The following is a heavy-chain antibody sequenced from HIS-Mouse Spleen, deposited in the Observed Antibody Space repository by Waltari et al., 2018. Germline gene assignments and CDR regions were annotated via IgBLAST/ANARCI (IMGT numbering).Heavy chain of an antibody. CDR2: NIPMFGTT. J-gene: IGHJ6*02. Sequence: QVQLVQSGAEVKKPGSSVKVSCKASGGTFSSYAISWVRQAPGQGLEWMGGNIPMFGTTNYETKFQGRVTITADESTSTAYMELSSLRSEDTAVYYCARDVGYCTNGVCYNHYGMDVWGQGTTVTVSS. D-gene: IGHD2-8*01. CDR1: GGTFSSYA. CDR3: ARDVGYCTNGVCYNHYGMDV. V-gene: IGHV1-69*01.